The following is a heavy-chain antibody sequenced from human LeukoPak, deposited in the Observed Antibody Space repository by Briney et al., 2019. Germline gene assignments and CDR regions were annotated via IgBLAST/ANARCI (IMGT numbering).Heavy chain of an antibody. J-gene: IGHJ5*02. CDR2: TFTSGRT. CDR3: ATSHDVKTAPYDL. CDR1: GGSISSYC. Sequence: PSETLSLTCTVSGGSISSYCWSWVRQSPGKGLEWIGYTFTSGRTDYNPSLKSRVTMSVDTSKNQLSMELRFLTAADTAVYYCATSHDVKTAPYDLWGQGTLVTVSS. V-gene: IGHV4-4*09. D-gene: IGHD2-21*01.